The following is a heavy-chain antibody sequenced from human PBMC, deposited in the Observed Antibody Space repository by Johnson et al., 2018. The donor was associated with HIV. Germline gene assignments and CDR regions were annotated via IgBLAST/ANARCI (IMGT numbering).Heavy chain of an antibody. D-gene: IGHD5-24*01. Sequence: VQLVESGGGVVQPGRSLRLSCAASGFTFSSYAIHWVRQAPGKGLEWVGVISYDGRNKYYADYVKGRFTISRDNSKNKLYLQMNSLRAEETAVYYCAKARSRRWHHDAFDFWGQGTLVSVSS. J-gene: IGHJ3*01. V-gene: IGHV3-30*04. CDR2: ISYDGRNK. CDR1: GFTFSSYA. CDR3: AKARSRRWHHDAFDF.